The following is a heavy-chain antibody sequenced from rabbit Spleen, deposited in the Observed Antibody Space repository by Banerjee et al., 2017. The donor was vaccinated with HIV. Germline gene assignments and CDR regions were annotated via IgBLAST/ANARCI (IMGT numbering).Heavy chain of an antibody. D-gene: IGHD4-1*01. CDR1: GFDFSSYG. J-gene: IGHJ4*01. CDR2: IDPVFGIS. V-gene: IGHV1S47*01. Sequence: QEQLVESGGGLVQPGGSLKLSCKASGFDFSSYGVSWVRQAPGKGLEWIGYIDPVFGISYYANWVNGRFPISSHNAQNTLFLQMNSLTVADTATYFCIREVAAKFSLWGPGTLVTVS. CDR3: IREVAAKFSL.